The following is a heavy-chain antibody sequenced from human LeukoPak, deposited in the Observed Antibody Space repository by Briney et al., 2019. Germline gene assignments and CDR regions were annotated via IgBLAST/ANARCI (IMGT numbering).Heavy chain of an antibody. CDR1: GGSFSGYY. CDR2: INHSGNI. V-gene: IGHV4-34*01. CDR3: ARGKYDSNGYYLDH. D-gene: IGHD3-22*01. J-gene: IGHJ4*02. Sequence: PSETLSLTCAVYGGSFSGYYWSWIRQPPGKGLEWTGEINHSGNINYNPSLKSRVTISEDTSKNQFSLKLSSVTAADTAVYYCARGKYDSNGYYLDHWGQGTLVTVSS.